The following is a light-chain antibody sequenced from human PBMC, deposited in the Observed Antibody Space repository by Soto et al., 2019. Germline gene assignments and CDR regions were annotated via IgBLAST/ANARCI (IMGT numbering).Light chain of an antibody. CDR3: SSYSSSDTLYV. CDR2: EVS. Sequence: QSALTQPASVSGSPGQSITISCTGTSSDIGPYIYVSWYQQHPGKAPKLIIYEVSNRPSGISNRFSGSKSGNTASLTISGLQAEDEADYYCSSYSSSDTLYVFGTGTKVTVL. V-gene: IGLV2-14*03. CDR1: SSDIGPYIY. J-gene: IGLJ1*01.